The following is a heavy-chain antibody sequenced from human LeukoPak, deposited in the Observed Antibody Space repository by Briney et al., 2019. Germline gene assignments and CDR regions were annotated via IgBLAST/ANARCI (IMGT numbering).Heavy chain of an antibody. J-gene: IGHJ4*02. CDR1: GSSISSHS. Sequence: SETLSLTCTVSGSSISSHSWGWVRQPPGKGLEWIGYDSNNGNINYNPALKSRVIISVDTSKRQFSLKLSSMTAADTAIYYCARDNWGSLDYWGQGTLVTVSS. D-gene: IGHD7-27*01. CDR3: ARDNWGSLDY. CDR2: DSNNGNI. V-gene: IGHV4-59*11.